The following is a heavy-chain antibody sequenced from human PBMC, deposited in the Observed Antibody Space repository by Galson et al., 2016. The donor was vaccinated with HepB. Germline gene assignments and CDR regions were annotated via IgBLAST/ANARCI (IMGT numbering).Heavy chain of an antibody. CDR3: ARDSGSGWYYFDP. D-gene: IGHD6-19*01. CDR2: INTDNGNT. J-gene: IGHJ5*02. Sequence: SVKVSCKASGYTLTRYAIHWVRQAPGQGLEWMGWINTDNGNTEYSQKVQGRVTITRDASASTAYMDLSSLRSEDTAVYYCARDSGSGWYYFDPWGQGTLATVSS. CDR1: GYTLTRYA. V-gene: IGHV1-3*04.